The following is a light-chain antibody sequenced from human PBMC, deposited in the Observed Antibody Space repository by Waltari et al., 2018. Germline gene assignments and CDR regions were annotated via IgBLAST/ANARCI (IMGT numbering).Light chain of an antibody. CDR3: QQSYRTLPIP. Sequence: MQMTQSPSSLSASVGHRVTIACRASQSISRYLNWYQQKPGKAPKLLIYAASSLQSGVPSRFSGSGSGTDFTLTISSLQPEDFATYYCQQSYRTLPIPFGQGTRLEIK. CDR2: AAS. V-gene: IGKV1-39*01. J-gene: IGKJ5*01. CDR1: QSISRY.